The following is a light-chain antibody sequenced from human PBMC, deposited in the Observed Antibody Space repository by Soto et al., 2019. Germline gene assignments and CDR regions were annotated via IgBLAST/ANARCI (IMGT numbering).Light chain of an antibody. CDR3: EKYNIAPWT. V-gene: IGKV1-27*01. CDR2: AAS. J-gene: IGKJ1*01. CDR1: QDIRTF. Sequence: DLQMTQFPSSLSASVGDRVTITCRASQDIRTFLAWYQQRPGKVPKLLIYAASTLQSGVPSRFSGSGSGTDFTLIIRRQQPEDDATYYCEKYNIAPWTLGHGTRVDI.